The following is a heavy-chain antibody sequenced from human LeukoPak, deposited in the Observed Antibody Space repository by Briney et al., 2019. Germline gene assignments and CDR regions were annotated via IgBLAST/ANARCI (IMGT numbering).Heavy chain of an antibody. CDR1: GYTFTSYD. CDR2: MNPNSGNT. CDR3: ARRGQKGYYFDY. V-gene: IGHV1-8*03. J-gene: IGHJ4*02. Sequence: ASVKVSCKASGYTFTSYDINWVRQATGQGLEWMGWMNPNSGNTGYAQKFQGRVTITRNTSISTAYMELSSLRSEDTAVYYCARRGQKGYYFDYWGQGTLVTVSS.